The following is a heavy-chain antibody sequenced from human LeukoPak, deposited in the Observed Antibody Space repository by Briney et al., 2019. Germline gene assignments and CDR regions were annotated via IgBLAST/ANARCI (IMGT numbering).Heavy chain of an antibody. J-gene: IGHJ6*02. CDR1: GGTFSSYA. D-gene: IGHD6-13*01. CDR3: ARDEGGSSSWYPSADVYYYYGMDV. CDR2: IIPILGIA. V-gene: IGHV1-69*04. Sequence: SVKVSCMASGGTFSSYAISWVRQAPGQGLEWMGRIIPILGIANYAQKFQGRVTITADKSTSTAYMELSSLRSEDTAVYYCARDEGGSSSWYPSADVYYYYGMDVWGQGTTVTVSS.